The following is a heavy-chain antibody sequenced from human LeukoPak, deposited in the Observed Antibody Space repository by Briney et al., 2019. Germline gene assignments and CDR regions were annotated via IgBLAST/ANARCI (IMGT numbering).Heavy chain of an antibody. CDR3: AKIRDCTNGVCPEWFDP. Sequence: PGGSLRLSCAAPGFTFSSYTMNWVRQPPGKGLEWVSNIGTSSTTIYYADSVKGRSTISRDNSKNTLYLQMNSLRAEDTAVYYCAKIRDCTNGVCPEWFDPWGQGTLVTVSS. D-gene: IGHD2-8*01. CDR2: IGTSSTTI. CDR1: GFTFSSYT. V-gene: IGHV3-48*01. J-gene: IGHJ5*02.